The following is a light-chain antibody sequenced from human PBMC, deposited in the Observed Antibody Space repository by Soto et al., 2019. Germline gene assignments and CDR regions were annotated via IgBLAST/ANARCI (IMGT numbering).Light chain of an antibody. Sequence: EIVMTQSPATLSVSPGERATLSCRASQSVNSNLAWYQQIPGQAPRLLIYGASTRATGIPARFSGSGSGTQFTLTISSLQSEDFAVYYCKQYSSWPAGAVTFGGGTKVE. V-gene: IGKV3-15*01. CDR2: GAS. CDR3: KQYSSWPAGAVT. CDR1: QSVNSN. J-gene: IGKJ4*01.